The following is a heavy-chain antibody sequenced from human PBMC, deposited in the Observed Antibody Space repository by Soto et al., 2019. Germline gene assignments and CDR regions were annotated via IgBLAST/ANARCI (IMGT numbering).Heavy chain of an antibody. D-gene: IGHD2-21*01. CDR3: ARRIPFGYGMDV. J-gene: IGHJ6*02. V-gene: IGHV3-64*01. Sequence: EVQLVESGGGLVQPGGSLRLSCEASGFTFSSYAMHWVRQAPGQGLECVSAITSNGGNTDYASSVKGRFTISRDNSKNTLYLQMGSLRAEDMAVYYCARRIPFGYGMDVWGQGTTVTVSS. CDR1: GFTFSSYA. CDR2: ITSNGGNT.